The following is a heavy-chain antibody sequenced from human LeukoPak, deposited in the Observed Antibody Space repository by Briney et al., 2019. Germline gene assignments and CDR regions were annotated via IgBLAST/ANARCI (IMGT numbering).Heavy chain of an antibody. V-gene: IGHV1-69*06. D-gene: IGHD2-2*01. Sequence: GASVKVSCKASGGTFSSYDISWVRQAPGQGLEWMGGIMPMFGKTNYAQKFQGRVTTTADKATSTAYMELSSLRSEDTAVYYCAGGGTDIVVVPATLRNYYFDYWGQGTLVTVSS. CDR1: GGTFSSYD. J-gene: IGHJ4*02. CDR3: AGGGTDIVVVPATLRNYYFDY. CDR2: IMPMFGKT.